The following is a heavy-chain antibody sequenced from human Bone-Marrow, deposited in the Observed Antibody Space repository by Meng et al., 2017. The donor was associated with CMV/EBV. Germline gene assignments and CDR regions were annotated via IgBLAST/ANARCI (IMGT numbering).Heavy chain of an antibody. D-gene: IGHD6-19*01. CDR2: ISAYNGNT. Sequence: ASVKVSCKASGYTFTSYGISWVRQAPGQGLEWMGWISAYNGNTNYAQKLQGRVTMTTDTSTSTAYMELRSLRSDDTAVYYCARESALYSSGRFDPWGQGTLVTVSS. CDR3: ARESALYSSGRFDP. CDR1: GYTFTSYG. J-gene: IGHJ5*02. V-gene: IGHV1-18*01.